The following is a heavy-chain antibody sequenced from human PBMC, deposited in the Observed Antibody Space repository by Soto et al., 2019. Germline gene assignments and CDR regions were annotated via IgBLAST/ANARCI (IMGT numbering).Heavy chain of an antibody. Sequence: SETLSLTCAVYGGSFSGYYWSWIRQPPGKGLEWIGEINHSGSTNYNPSLKSRVTISVDTSKNQFSLKLSSVTAADTAVYYCARGGHGVGELLVWFDPWGQGNLVTFSS. J-gene: IGHJ5*02. CDR2: INHSGST. V-gene: IGHV4-34*01. D-gene: IGHD3-10*01. CDR3: ARGGHGVGELLVWFDP. CDR1: GGSFSGYY.